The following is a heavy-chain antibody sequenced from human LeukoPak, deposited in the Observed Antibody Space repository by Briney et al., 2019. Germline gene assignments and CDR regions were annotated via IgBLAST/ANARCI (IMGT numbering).Heavy chain of an antibody. CDR2: INPSGGST. D-gene: IGHD3-22*01. CDR3: ARVPRNYDSSGYYYKIPIFDY. J-gene: IGHJ4*02. V-gene: IGHV1-46*01. Sequence: GASVKVSCKASRYTFTSYYMHWVRQAPGQGLEWMGIINPSGGSTSYAQKFQGRVTMTRDTSTSTVYMELSSLRSEDTAVYYCARVPRNYDSSGYYYKIPIFDYWGQGTLVTVSS. CDR1: RYTFTSYY.